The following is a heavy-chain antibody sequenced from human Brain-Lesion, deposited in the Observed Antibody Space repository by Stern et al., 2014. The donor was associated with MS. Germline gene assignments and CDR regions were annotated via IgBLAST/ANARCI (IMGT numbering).Heavy chain of an antibody. CDR2: IKRDGSDT. CDR1: GFNFRSYW. D-gene: IGHD3-16*01. V-gene: IGHV3-74*02. J-gene: IGHJ4*02. Sequence: EVQLVASGGGLVQPGGSLRLSCAASGFNFRSYWMHWVRQFPEKGLFWVSHIKRDGSDTSYADSVKGRFSISRDNIRNMLYLRMTSLRAEDTAVYYCARGVGDYWGQGARVTVSS. CDR3: ARGVGDY.